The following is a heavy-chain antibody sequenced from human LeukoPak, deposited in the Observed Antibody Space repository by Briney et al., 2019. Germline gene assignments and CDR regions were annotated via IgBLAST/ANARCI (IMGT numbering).Heavy chain of an antibody. D-gene: IGHD2-2*03. V-gene: IGHV1-69*04. CDR3: ARPGGYCSSTSCYYYGMDV. CDR1: GGTFSSYA. CDR2: IIPILGIA. Sequence: SVKVSCKASGGTFSSYAISWVRQAPGQGLEWMGRIIPILGIANYAQKFQGRVTITADKSTSTAYTELSSLRSEDTAVYYCARPGGYCSSTSCYYYGMDVWGQGTTVTVSS. J-gene: IGHJ6*02.